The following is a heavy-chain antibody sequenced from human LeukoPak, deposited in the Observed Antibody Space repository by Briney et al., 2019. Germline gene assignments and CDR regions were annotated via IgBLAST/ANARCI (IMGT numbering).Heavy chain of an antibody. Sequence: PSETLSLTCTVSGDSISRYYWSWIRQPAGKGLEWIGRIYNGGIITYNPSLKSRVTMSIDTSNNQFSLRLRFVTAADTAVYYCARHSSGWYEVYYYYMDVWGKGTTVTISS. CDR2: IYNGGII. CDR3: ARHSSGWYEVYYYYMDV. J-gene: IGHJ6*03. V-gene: IGHV4-4*07. D-gene: IGHD6-19*01. CDR1: GDSISRYY.